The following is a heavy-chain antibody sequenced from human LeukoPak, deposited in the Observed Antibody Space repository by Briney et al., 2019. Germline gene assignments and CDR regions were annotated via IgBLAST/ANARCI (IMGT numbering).Heavy chain of an antibody. CDR3: AKELGGGSDGLDI. V-gene: IGHV3-9*01. J-gene: IGHJ3*02. Sequence: SLRLFCAASGITFDDYAMYWVRQGPGKGLEWVAGISWNSVSIGYADSVKGRFTISRDNAKNSLYLQMNSLRNEDTALYYCAKELGGGSDGLDIWGQGTMVTVSS. CDR1: GITFDDYA. D-gene: IGHD2-15*01. CDR2: ISWNSVSI.